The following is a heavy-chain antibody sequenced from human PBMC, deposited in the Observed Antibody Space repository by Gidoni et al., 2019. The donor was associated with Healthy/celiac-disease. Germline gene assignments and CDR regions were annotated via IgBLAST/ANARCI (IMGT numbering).Heavy chain of an antibody. CDR2: IDWDDDK. CDR3: ARSHYDSSYDAFDI. CDR1: GFSLSTSGMC. J-gene: IGHJ3*02. V-gene: IGHV2-70*01. Sequence: QVTFRESGPALVIPTQTLTLTCTFSGFSLSTSGMCVSCICQPPGKALEWLALIDWDDDKYYSTSLKTRLTISKDTSKNQVVLTMTNMDPVDTATYYCARSHYDSSYDAFDIWGQGTMVTVSS. D-gene: IGHD3-22*01.